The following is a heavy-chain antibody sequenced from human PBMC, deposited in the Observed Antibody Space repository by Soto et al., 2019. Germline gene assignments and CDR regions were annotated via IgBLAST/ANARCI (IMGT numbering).Heavy chain of an antibody. D-gene: IGHD3-9*01. J-gene: IGHJ5*02. CDR1: GGTFSSYA. V-gene: IGHV1-69*13. CDR3: ARVPPRKLPYFGYDNWFDT. CDR2: IIPIFGTA. Sequence: SVKVSCKASGGTFSSYAISWVRQAPGQGLEWMGGIIPIFGTANYAQKFQGRVTITAGESTSTAYMELSSLGSEDTPVYYCARVPPRKLPYFGYDNWFDTWGQGSLVTVSS.